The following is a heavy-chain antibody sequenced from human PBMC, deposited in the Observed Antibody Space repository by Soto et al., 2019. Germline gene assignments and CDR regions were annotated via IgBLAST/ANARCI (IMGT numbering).Heavy chain of an antibody. CDR1: GYSFAGYW. J-gene: IGHJ4*02. Sequence: GESLKISCNGSGYSFAGYWITWVGQMPWKGLEWMGRIDPSDSQTYYSPSFRGHVTISAAKSITTVFLQWSSLRASDTAMYYCARQIYDSDSGPNFQYYFDSWGQGTLVTVSS. V-gene: IGHV5-10-1*01. CDR3: ARQIYDSDSGPNFQYYFDS. CDR2: IDPSDSQT. D-gene: IGHD3-22*01.